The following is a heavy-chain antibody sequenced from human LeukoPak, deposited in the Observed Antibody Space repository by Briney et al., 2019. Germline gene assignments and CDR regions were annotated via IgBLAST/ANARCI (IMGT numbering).Heavy chain of an antibody. Sequence: GGSLRLSCAASGFTFSSYAMSWVRQAPGKGLEWVSSISSSSSYIYYADSVKGRFTISRHNAKNSLYLQMNSLRAEDTAVYYCARGEVHYYGSGSDYWGQGTLVTVSS. D-gene: IGHD3-10*01. CDR1: GFTFSSYA. V-gene: IGHV3-21*01. CDR3: ARGEVHYYGSGSDY. J-gene: IGHJ4*02. CDR2: ISSSSSYI.